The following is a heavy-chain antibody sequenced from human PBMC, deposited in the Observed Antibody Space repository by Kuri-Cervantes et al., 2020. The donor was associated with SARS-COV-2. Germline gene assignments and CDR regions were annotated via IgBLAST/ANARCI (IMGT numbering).Heavy chain of an antibody. CDR1: GFSRTTSGTC. V-gene: IGHV2-70*11. CDR2: IDWDDDK. J-gene: IGHJ4*02. CDR3: VRIRAATVIADY. D-gene: IGHD4-11*01. Sequence: SGPTLVKPTQTLTLTCTFSGFSRTTSGTCVAWIRQPPGKDLEWLARIDWDDDKYYKTSLNTRLSISKDTSKDQVVLTMTNMDPVDTATYYCVRIRAATVIADYWGQGTLVTVSS.